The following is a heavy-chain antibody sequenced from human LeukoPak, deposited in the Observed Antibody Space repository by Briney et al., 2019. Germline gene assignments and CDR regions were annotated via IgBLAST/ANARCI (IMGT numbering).Heavy chain of an antibody. J-gene: IGHJ3*02. CDR1: GGSISSSSYY. Sequence: SETLSLTCTVSGGSISSSSYYWGWIRQPPGKGLEWIGSIYYSGSTYYNPSLKSRVTISVDTSKNQFSLKLSSVTAADTAGYYCARLAQRLAQSDICGQGTMVTVS. CDR2: IYYSGST. V-gene: IGHV4-39*07. CDR3: ARLAQRLAQSDI. D-gene: IGHD6-25*01.